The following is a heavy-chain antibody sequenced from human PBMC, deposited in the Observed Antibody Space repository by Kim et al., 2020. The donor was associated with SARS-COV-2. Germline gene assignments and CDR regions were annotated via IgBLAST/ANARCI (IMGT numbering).Heavy chain of an antibody. CDR2: ISSSSSYI. D-gene: IGHD6-13*01. Sequence: GGSLRLSCAASGFTFSSYSMNWVRQAPGKGLEWVSSISSSSSYIYYADSVKGRFTISRDNAKNSLYLQMNSLRAEDTAVYYCARDLSSREIAAAGTVSDWVDPRGQGRLVTVSS. CDR1: GFTFSSYS. V-gene: IGHV3-21*01. CDR3: ARDLSSREIAAAGTVSDWVDP. J-gene: IGHJ5*02.